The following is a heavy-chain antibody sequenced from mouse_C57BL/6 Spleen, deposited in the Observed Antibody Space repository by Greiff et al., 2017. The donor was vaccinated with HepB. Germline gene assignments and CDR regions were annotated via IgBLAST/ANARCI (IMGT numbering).Heavy chain of an antibody. CDR1: GYTFTDYN. J-gene: IGHJ1*03. Sequence: VQLQQSGPELVKPGASVKIPCKASGYTFTDYNMDWVKQSHGKSLEWIGDINPNNGGTIYNQKFKGKATLTVDKSSSTAYMELRSLTSEDTAVYYCARYDGSNWYFDVWGTGTTVTVSS. CDR3: ARYDGSNWYFDV. CDR2: INPNNGGT. D-gene: IGHD1-1*01. V-gene: IGHV1-18*01.